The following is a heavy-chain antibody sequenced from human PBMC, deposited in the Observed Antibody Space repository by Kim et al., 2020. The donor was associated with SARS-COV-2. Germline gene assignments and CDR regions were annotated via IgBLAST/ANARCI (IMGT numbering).Heavy chain of an antibody. CDR3: ALDAFWSGPNFDY. D-gene: IGHD3-3*01. V-gene: IGHV4-39*01. CDR1: GGSISSSSYY. Sequence: SETLSLTCTVSGGSISSSSYYWGWIRQPPGKGLEWIGSIYYSGSTYYNPSLKSRVTISVDTSKNQFSLKLSSVTAADTAVYYCALDAFWSGPNFDYWGQGTLVTVSS. CDR2: IYYSGST. J-gene: IGHJ4*02.